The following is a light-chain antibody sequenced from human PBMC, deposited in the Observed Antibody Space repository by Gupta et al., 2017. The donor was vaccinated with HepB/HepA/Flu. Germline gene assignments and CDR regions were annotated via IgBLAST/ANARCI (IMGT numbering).Light chain of an antibody. CDR1: QSISSY. J-gene: IGKJ1*01. Sequence: DIQLIPSPSSLSASVGDRVTITCRASQSISSYLYWYQQKPGKAPKLLIYSASNLQSGVPSRFSGSGSGTDFTLTISSLQPDDFATYYCQQSYSNLWTFGDGTKVEIK. CDR2: SAS. CDR3: QQSYSNLWT. V-gene: IGKV1-39*01.